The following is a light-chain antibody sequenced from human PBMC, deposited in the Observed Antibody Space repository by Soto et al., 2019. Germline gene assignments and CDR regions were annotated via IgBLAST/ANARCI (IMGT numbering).Light chain of an antibody. V-gene: IGLV2-14*01. Sequence: QSALTQPASASGSPGQSITISCTGTSSDVGGYNYVSWYQQHPGKAPKLMIYDVSNRPSGVSNRFSGSKSDNTASLTISGLQAEDEADYYCSSYTSSSTPHDVVFGGGTKVTVL. CDR1: SSDVGGYNY. CDR2: DVS. J-gene: IGLJ2*01. CDR3: SSYTSSSTPHDVV.